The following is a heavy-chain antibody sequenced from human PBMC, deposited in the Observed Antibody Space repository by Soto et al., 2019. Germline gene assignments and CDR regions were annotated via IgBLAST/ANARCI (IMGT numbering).Heavy chain of an antibody. D-gene: IGHD3-22*01. Sequence: GASVKVSCKASGYTFTGYYMHWVRQAPGQGLEWMGWINPNIGTANYAQKFQGSVTMTTDTSTSTAYMELSSLRSDDTAVYYCASGGYDSSGYLIGAFDIWRQGTMVTVS. V-gene: IGHV1-2*02. CDR2: INPNIGTA. J-gene: IGHJ3*02. CDR3: ASGGYDSSGYLIGAFDI. CDR1: GYTFTGYY.